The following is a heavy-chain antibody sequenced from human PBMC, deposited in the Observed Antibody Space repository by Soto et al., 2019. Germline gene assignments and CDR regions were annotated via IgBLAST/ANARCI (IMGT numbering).Heavy chain of an antibody. CDR2: ISNSGNTI. CDR1: GFVFKNYE. J-gene: IGHJ6*02. D-gene: IGHD1-20*01. V-gene: IGHV3-48*03. Sequence: PGGSLRLSCVASGFVFKNYEMNWVRQAPGKGLEWISYISNSGNTIYVADSMRGRFTISRDNAKNSLFLQTNSLRADDTAVYYCARDIDNRDYYYGLDVWGRGTTVTVSS. CDR3: ARDIDNRDYYYGLDV.